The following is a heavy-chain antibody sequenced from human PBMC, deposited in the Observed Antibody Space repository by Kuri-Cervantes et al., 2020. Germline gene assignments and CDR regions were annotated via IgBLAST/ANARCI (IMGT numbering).Heavy chain of an antibody. CDR1: GFTFSSYG. D-gene: IGHD6-13*01. Sequence: GESLKISCAASGFTFSSYGMHWVRQAPGKGLEWVAVIWYDGSNKYYADSVKGRFTISRDNAKNTLYLQMNSLRAEDTAVYYCARVTAGGGWYFDLWGRGTLVTVSS. J-gene: IGHJ2*01. V-gene: IGHV3-33*01. CDR2: IWYDGSNK. CDR3: ARVTAGGGWYFDL.